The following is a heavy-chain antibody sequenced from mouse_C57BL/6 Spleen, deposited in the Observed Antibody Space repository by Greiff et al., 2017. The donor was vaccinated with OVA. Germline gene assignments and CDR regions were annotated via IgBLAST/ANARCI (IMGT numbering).Heavy chain of an antibody. Sequence: QVQLQQSGAELARPGASVKMSCKASGYTFTSYTMHWVKQRPGQGLEWIGYINPSSGYTKYNQKFKDKATLTADKSSSTAYMQLSSLTSEDSAVYYCARAELDSNYPLFDYWGQGTTLTVSS. V-gene: IGHV1-4*01. CDR2: INPSSGYT. J-gene: IGHJ2*01. CDR3: ARAELDSNYPLFDY. D-gene: IGHD2-5*01. CDR1: GYTFTSYT.